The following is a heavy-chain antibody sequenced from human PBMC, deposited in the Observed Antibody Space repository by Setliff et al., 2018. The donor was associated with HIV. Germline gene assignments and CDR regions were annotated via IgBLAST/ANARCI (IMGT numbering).Heavy chain of an antibody. D-gene: IGHD5-18*01. CDR1: GGSIISSHW. J-gene: IGHJ4*02. CDR2: ISHSGSP. CDR3: ARVGLPYNSGRLDQ. V-gene: IGHV4-4*02. Sequence: PSETLSLTCTVSGGSIISSHWWSWVRQPPGKGLEWIGEISHSGSPNYNPSLKSRLTISVDKSKNQFSLKLTSVTAADTAVYYCARVGLPYNSGRLDQWGQGSLVTVSS.